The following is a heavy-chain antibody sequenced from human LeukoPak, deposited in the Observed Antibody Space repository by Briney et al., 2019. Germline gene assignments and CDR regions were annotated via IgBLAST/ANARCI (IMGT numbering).Heavy chain of an antibody. CDR1: GFTFSKSW. D-gene: IGHD1-1*01. J-gene: IGHJ4*02. CDR3: ARDGEGYHW. V-gene: IGHV3-7*01. CDR2: INERGSAP. Sequence: GGSLRLSCGASGFTFSKSWMSWVRQAPGMGLEWVANINERGSAPYYVNSVKGRFTISRDNTKNSLYLQMNSLRVEDTGVYFCARDGEGYHWWGQGTLVTVSS.